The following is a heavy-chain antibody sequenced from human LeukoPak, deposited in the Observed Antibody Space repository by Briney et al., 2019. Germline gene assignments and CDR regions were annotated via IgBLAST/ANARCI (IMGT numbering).Heavy chain of an antibody. CDR1: GFTFSSYS. J-gene: IGHJ5*01. D-gene: IGHD2-15*01. CDR3: ASIGYCSGGSCYASFNWFDS. CDR2: ISSSSSYI. V-gene: IGHV3-21*01. Sequence: PGGSLRLSCAASGFTFSSYSMNWVRQAPGKGLEWVSSISSSSSYIYYADSVKGRFTISRDNAKNSLYLQMNSLRAEDTAVYYCASIGYCSGGSCYASFNWFDSWGQGTLVTVSS.